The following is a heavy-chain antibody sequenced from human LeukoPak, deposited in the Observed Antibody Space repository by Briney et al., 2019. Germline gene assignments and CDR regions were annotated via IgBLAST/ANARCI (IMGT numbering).Heavy chain of an antibody. CDR3: ARGHSLGTAAGGFYYYYGMDV. J-gene: IGHJ6*02. CDR2: INHSGST. V-gene: IGHV4-34*01. Sequence: SETLSLTCAVYGGSFSGYYWSWIRQPPGKGLEWIGEINHSGSTNYNPSLKSRVTISVDTSKNQFSLKLSSVTAADTAVYYCARGHSLGTAAGGFYYYYGMDVWGQGTTVTVSS. CDR1: GGSFSGYY. D-gene: IGHD6-13*01.